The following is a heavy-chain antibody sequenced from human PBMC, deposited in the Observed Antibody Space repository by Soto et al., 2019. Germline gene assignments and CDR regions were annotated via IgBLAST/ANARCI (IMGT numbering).Heavy chain of an antibody. CDR3: ARARGPDPFDY. J-gene: IGHJ4*02. CDR2: ISAGDGTA. CDR1: GYTFTSRG. Sequence: ASVKVSCKASGYTFTSRGLHWVRQAPGQRLEWMGWISAGDGTANYAQKFQGRVTITADESTSTAYMELSSLRSEDTAVYYCARARGPDPFDYWGQGTLVTVSS. V-gene: IGHV1-3*01.